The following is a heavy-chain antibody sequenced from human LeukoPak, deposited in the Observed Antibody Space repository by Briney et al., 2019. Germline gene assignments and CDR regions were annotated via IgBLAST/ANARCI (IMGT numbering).Heavy chain of an antibody. CDR2: IYYSGST. Sequence: PSETLSLTCTVSGGSISSYYWSWIRQPPGKGLEWMGYIYYSGSTNYNPSLKSRVTISVDTSKKQFSLKLSSVTAADTAVYYCAKAGGVYCSSTSCYVSWGQGTLVTVSS. J-gene: IGHJ4*02. CDR1: GGSISSYY. CDR3: AKAGGVYCSSTSCYVS. V-gene: IGHV4-59*01. D-gene: IGHD2-2*01.